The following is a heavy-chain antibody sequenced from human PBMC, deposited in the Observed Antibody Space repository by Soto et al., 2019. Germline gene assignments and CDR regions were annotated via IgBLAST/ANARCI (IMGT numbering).Heavy chain of an antibody. CDR3: ARRRITMIVVVFDAFDI. CDR2: IYHSGST. J-gene: IGHJ3*02. D-gene: IGHD3-22*01. Sequence: QVQLQESGPGLVKPSGTLSLTCAVSGGSISSSYWWSWVRQPPGKGLGWIGEIYHSGSTNYNPSLKSRVTVPVDESRTPFSLKRSSVTAAGPAVYYCARRRITMIVVVFDAFDICGQGTMVTVSS. V-gene: IGHV4-4*02. CDR1: GGSISSSYW.